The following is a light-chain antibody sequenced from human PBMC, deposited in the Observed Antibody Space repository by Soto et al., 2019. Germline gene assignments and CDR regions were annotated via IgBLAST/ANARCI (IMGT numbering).Light chain of an antibody. CDR3: QQYDSYSCT. CDR2: KAS. Sequence: DIQMTQSPSTLSASVGDRVTITCRASQSIGSWLAWFQQKPGKAPDLLIFKASSLERGVPSRFSGSGSGTEFTLTISSLQPDDFATYYCQQYDSYSCTFGQGTKLDIK. CDR1: QSIGSW. J-gene: IGKJ2*02. V-gene: IGKV1-5*03.